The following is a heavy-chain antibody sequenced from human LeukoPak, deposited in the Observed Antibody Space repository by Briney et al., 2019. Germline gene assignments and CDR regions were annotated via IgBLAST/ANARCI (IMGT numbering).Heavy chain of an antibody. CDR3: ARDRESPAALYFDY. CDR2: MNPNSGNT. V-gene: IGHV1-8*01. Sequence: GASVKVSCKASGYTFTSYDINWVRQATGQGLEWMGWMNPNSGNTSYAQKFQGRVTMTRDTSTSTVYMELSSLRSEDTAVYYCARDRESPAALYFDYWGQGTLVTVSS. J-gene: IGHJ4*02. D-gene: IGHD2-2*01. CDR1: GYTFTSYD.